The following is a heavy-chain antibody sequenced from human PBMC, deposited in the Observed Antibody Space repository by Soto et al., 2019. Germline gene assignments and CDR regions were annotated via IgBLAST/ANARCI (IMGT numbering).Heavy chain of an antibody. Sequence: QVHLVQSGAEVKKPGASVKVSCKGSGYDFTTYGITWVRQAPGQGLEWMAWISAHNGNTDYAQKLQGRVTVTRNTSTSTAYMELRSLRSDDTAVYYFAVGRYGDYWGQGALVTVSS. CDR2: ISAHNGNT. V-gene: IGHV1-18*01. CDR1: GYDFTTYG. CDR3: AVGRYGDY. D-gene: IGHD1-26*01. J-gene: IGHJ4*02.